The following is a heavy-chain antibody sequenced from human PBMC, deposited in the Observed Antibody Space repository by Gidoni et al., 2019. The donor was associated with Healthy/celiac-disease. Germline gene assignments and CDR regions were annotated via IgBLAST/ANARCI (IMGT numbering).Heavy chain of an antibody. CDR3: ARGYSSSWTTIDY. J-gene: IGHJ4*02. CDR2: INAGNGNT. CDR1: GYTFTSYA. V-gene: IGHV1-3*01. D-gene: IGHD6-13*01. Sequence: QVQLVQSGAEVKKPGASVQVSCKASGYTFTSYAMHWVRQAPGQRLEWMGWINAGNGNTKYSQKFQGRVTITRDTSASTAYMELSSLRSEDTAVYYCARGYSSSWTTIDYWGQGTLVTVSS.